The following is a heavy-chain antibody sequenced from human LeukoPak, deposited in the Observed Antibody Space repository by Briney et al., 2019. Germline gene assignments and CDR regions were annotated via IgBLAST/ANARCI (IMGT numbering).Heavy chain of an antibody. V-gene: IGHV3-23*01. D-gene: IGHD1-26*01. CDR3: AKDLPPYSGSPPSAFDI. Sequence: PGGSLRLSCAASGFTFSSYAMSWVRQAPGKGLEWVSAISGSGGSTYYADSVKGRFTTSRDNSKNTLYLQMNSLRAEDTAVYYCAKDLPPYSGSPPSAFDIWGQGTMVTVSS. J-gene: IGHJ3*02. CDR1: GFTFSSYA. CDR2: ISGSGGST.